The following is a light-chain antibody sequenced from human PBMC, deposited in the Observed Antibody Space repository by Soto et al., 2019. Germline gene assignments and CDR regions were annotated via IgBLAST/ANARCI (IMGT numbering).Light chain of an antibody. CDR2: AAT. J-gene: IGKJ4*01. Sequence: DIQMTQSPSSVSASVGDRVTITCRASQDISSWLAWFQQKPGEAPRLLIYAATSLHSGVPSRFSGSGSGTDFTLTISSLQPEDSATYFCQQGNSFPLTFGGGTMLEIK. CDR3: QQGNSFPLT. V-gene: IGKV1-12*01. CDR1: QDISSW.